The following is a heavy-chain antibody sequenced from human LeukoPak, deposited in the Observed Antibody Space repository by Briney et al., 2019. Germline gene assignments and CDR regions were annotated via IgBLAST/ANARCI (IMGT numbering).Heavy chain of an antibody. D-gene: IGHD4-11*01. CDR2: ISYDGSNK. Sequence: GGSLRLSCAASGFTFSSYAMHWVRQAPGKGLEWVAVISYDGSNKYYADSVKGRFTISRDNSKNALYLQMNSLRAEDTAVYYCARDYSIVYWGQGTLVTVSS. J-gene: IGHJ4*02. CDR3: ARDYSIVY. V-gene: IGHV3-30*04. CDR1: GFTFSSYA.